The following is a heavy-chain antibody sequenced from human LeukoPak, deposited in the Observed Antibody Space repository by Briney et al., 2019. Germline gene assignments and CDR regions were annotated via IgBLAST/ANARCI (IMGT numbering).Heavy chain of an antibody. V-gene: IGHV3-33*01. CDR3: ARDRYRYYYYGMDV. J-gene: IGHJ6*02. CDR2: IWYDGSNK. D-gene: IGHD3-16*02. Sequence: PGRSLRLSCAASGFXFSSYGMHWVRQAPGKGLEWVAVIWYDGSNKYYADSVKGRFTISRDNSKNTVYLQMNSLRAEDTAVYYCARDRYRYYYYGMDVWGQGTTVTVSS. CDR1: GFXFSSYG.